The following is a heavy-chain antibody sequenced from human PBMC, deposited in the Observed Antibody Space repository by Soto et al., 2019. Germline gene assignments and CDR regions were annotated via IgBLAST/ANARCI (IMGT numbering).Heavy chain of an antibody. D-gene: IGHD1-7*01. V-gene: IGHV3-23*01. CDR1: GFTFYSYA. J-gene: IGHJ4*02. Sequence: EVQLLESGGGLAQPGGSLRLSCAASGFTFYSYAMTWVRQAPGKGLEWVSSISGSGGTTYYADSVKGRFTISRDSSKNTLYLQMNSLRTEDTAVYYCAKAHSFVELTPFDYWGQGSLVTVSS. CDR2: ISGSGGTT. CDR3: AKAHSFVELTPFDY.